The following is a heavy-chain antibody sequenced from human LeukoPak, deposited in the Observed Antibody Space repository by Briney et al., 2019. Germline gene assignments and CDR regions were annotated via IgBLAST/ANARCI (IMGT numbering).Heavy chain of an antibody. CDR2: IYHSGGA. J-gene: IGHJ4*02. CDR3: ARHGSYCFDC. CDR1: GGSISSYY. V-gene: IGHV4-34*01. Sequence: SETLSLTCTVSGGSISSYYWSWTRQPPGKGLEWIGQIYHSGGANYNPSLRSRVTISIDMSKNQLSLSLSSVTAADTAVYYCARHGSYCFDCWGQGTLVTVSS. D-gene: IGHD3-10*01.